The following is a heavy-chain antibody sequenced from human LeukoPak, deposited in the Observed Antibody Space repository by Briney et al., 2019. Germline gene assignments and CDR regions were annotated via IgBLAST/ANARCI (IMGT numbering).Heavy chain of an antibody. J-gene: IGHJ3*02. D-gene: IGHD4-17*01. V-gene: IGHV1-18*01. CDR3: ARVMATVTTYDAFDI. CDR2: ISAYNGNT. Sequence: SVKVSCKASGYTFTSYGISWVRQAPGQGLEWMGWISAYNGNTNYAQKLQGRVTMTTDTSTSTAYMELRSLRSDDTAVYYCARVMATVTTYDAFDIWGQGTMVTVSS. CDR1: GYTFTSYG.